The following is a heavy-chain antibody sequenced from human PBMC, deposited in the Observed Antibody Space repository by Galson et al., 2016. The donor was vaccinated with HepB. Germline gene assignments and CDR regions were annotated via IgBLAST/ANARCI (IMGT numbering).Heavy chain of an antibody. J-gene: IGHJ5*02. CDR1: GFTFSRYG. CDR2: ILYDGSKK. V-gene: IGHV3-33*01. Sequence: SLRLSCAASGFTFSRYGMHWVRQAPGKGLEWVAVILYDGSKKYYADSVKARFTISRDNSQNTLYLQMNRLSAEGTAVYYCARDSFTIFGVTPNWFDPWGQGTLVTVSS. CDR3: ARDSFTIFGVTPNWFDP. D-gene: IGHD3-3*01.